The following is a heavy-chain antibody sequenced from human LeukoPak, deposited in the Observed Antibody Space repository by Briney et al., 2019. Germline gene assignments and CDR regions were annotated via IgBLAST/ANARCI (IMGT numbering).Heavy chain of an antibody. J-gene: IGHJ4*02. CDR1: GGSISSGSYY. CDR3: ARETGSYQNLYYFDY. V-gene: IGHV4-61*02. D-gene: IGHD1-26*01. CDR2: IYTSGST. Sequence: SETLSLTCTVSGGSISSGSYYWSWIRQPAGKGLEWIGRIYTSGSTNYNPSLKSRVTISVDTSKNQFSLKLSSVTAADTAVYYCARETGSYQNLYYFDYWGQGTLVTVSS.